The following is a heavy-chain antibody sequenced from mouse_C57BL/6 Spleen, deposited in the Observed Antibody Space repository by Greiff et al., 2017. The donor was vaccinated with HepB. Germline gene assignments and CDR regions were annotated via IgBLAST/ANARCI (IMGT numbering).Heavy chain of an antibody. CDR2: INPYNGGT. J-gene: IGHJ3*01. D-gene: IGHD1-1*01. CDR1: GYTFTDYY. Sequence: VQLKQSGPVLVKPGASVKMSCKASGYTFTDYYMNWVKQSHGKSLEWIGVINPYNGGTSYNQKFKGKATLTVDESSSTAYMELNSLTSEDSAVYYCARRGYYGSSYCFAYWGQGTLVTVSA. CDR3: ARRGYYGSSYCFAY. V-gene: IGHV1-19*01.